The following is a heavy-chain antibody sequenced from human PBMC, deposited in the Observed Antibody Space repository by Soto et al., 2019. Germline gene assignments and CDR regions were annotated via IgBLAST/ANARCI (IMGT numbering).Heavy chain of an antibody. J-gene: IGHJ4*02. CDR3: ARDQQAVAGIFDY. Sequence: QVQLVESGGGVVQPGRSLRLSCAASGFTFSSYAMHWVRQAPGKGLEWVAVISYDGSNKYYADSVKGRFTISRDNSKNTLYLQMNSLRAEDTAVYYCARDQQAVAGIFDYWGQGTLVTVSS. CDR1: GFTFSSYA. V-gene: IGHV3-30-3*01. CDR2: ISYDGSNK. D-gene: IGHD6-19*01.